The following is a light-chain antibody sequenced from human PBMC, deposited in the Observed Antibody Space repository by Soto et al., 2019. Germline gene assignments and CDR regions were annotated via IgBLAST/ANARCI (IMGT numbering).Light chain of an antibody. J-gene: IGLJ2*01. CDR3: SSYTSSSTLVL. CDR2: DVT. V-gene: IGLV2-14*01. Sequence: QSVLTQPASVSGSPGQSITISCTGSSSDVGDYNSVSWYQQHPGKAPKLMIYDVTDRPSGVSDRFSGSKSGNTASLTISGLQAEDEAEYYCSSYTSSSTLVLFGGGTQLTVL. CDR1: SSDVGDYNS.